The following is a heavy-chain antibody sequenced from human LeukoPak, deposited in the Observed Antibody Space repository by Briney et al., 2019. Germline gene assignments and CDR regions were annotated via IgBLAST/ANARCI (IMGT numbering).Heavy chain of an antibody. CDR1: GFTFSSYG. D-gene: IGHD5-18*01. Sequence: GGSLRLSCAASGFTFSSYGMHWVRQAPGKGLEWVAVISYDGSNKYNADSVKGRFTISRDNSKNTLYLQMNSLRAEDTAVYYCAKSESFEGMVIDYWGQGTLVTVSS. V-gene: IGHV3-30*18. CDR3: AKSESFEGMVIDY. CDR2: ISYDGSNK. J-gene: IGHJ4*02.